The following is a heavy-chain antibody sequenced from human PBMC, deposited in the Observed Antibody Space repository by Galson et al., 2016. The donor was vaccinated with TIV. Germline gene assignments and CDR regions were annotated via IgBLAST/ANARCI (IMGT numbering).Heavy chain of an antibody. J-gene: IGHJ4*02. CDR3: ARDPAPAGQSWSDY. CDR2: INPNSGAT. D-gene: IGHD2-15*01. CDR1: GYTFTAYY. V-gene: IGHV1-2*02. Sequence: SVKVSCKASGYTFTAYYMHWVRQAPGQRLEWMGWINPNSGATYYGQNFQGSVTMTRDKSTSTVYLDLSRLRARDTALYYCARDPAPAGQSWSDYWGQGTPVTASS.